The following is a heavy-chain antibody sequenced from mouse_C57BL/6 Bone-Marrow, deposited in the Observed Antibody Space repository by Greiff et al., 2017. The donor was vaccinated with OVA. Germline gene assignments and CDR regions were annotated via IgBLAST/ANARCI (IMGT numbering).Heavy chain of an antibody. D-gene: IGHD1-1*01. CDR1: GFTFSSYG. CDR3: ARRRYGSSYPAWFAY. V-gene: IGHV5-6*01. CDR2: ISSGGSYT. J-gene: IGHJ3*01. Sequence: EVQVVESGGDLVKPGGSLKLSCAASGFTFSSYGMSWVRQTPDKRLEWVATISSGGSYTYYPDSVKGRFTISRDNAKNTLYLQMSSLKSEDTAMYYCARRRYGSSYPAWFAYWGQGTLVTVSA.